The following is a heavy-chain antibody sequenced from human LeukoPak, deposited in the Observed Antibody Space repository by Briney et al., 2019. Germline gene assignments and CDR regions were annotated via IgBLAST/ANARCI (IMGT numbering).Heavy chain of an antibody. Sequence: ASVKVSCKASGYTFTSYAMNWVRQAPGQGLEWMGWINTNTGNPTYAQGFTGRFVFSLDTSVSTAYLQISSLKAEDTAVYYCARGRVGYCSGGSCYFSGFDYWGQGTLVTVSS. CDR3: ARGRVGYCSGGSCYFSGFDY. D-gene: IGHD2-15*01. CDR2: INTNTGNP. CDR1: GYTFTSYA. J-gene: IGHJ4*02. V-gene: IGHV7-4-1*02.